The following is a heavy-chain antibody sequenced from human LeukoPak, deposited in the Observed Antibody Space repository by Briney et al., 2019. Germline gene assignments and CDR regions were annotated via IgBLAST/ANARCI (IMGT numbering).Heavy chain of an antibody. CDR1: GYTFTGYY. J-gene: IGHJ4*02. CDR3: ASPLGSSGYYYTFDY. D-gene: IGHD3-22*01. V-gene: IGHV1-2*02. CDR2: INPNSGGT. Sequence: AASVKVSCKASGYTFTGYYMHWVRQAPGQGLEWMGWINPNSGGTNYAQKFQGRVTMTRDTSISTAYMELSRLRSDDTAVYYCASPLGSSGYYYTFDYWGQGTLVTVSS.